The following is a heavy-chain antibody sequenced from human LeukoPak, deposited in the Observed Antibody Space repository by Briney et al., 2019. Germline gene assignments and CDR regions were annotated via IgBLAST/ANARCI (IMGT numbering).Heavy chain of an antibody. V-gene: IGHV3-48*03. D-gene: IGHD4-17*01. CDR3: ARGHGDYAPCYCYYGMDV. J-gene: IGHJ6*02. CDR2: ISSSGSTI. Sequence: GGSLRLSCAASGFTFSSYDMNWVRQAPGKGLEWVSYISSSGSTIYYADSVKGRFTISRDNAKNSLYLQMNSLRAEDTAVYYCARGHGDYAPCYCYYGMDVGGRGTTATVTS. CDR1: GFTFSSYD.